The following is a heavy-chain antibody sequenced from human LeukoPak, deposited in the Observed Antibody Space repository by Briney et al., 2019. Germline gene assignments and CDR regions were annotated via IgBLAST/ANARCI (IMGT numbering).Heavy chain of an antibody. CDR3: ARSKRYCTNGICYNNGGFDH. CDR1: GFTFSSYV. Sequence: GGSLRLSCAASGFTFSSYVMHWVRQAPGKGLEYVSAISSNGGSTYYPNSVKGRFTISRDNSKNTLYLQMGSLRAEDMAIYYCARSKRYCTNGICYNNGGFDHWGRGTLVTVSS. CDR2: ISSNGGST. V-gene: IGHV3-64*01. D-gene: IGHD2-8*01. J-gene: IGHJ4*02.